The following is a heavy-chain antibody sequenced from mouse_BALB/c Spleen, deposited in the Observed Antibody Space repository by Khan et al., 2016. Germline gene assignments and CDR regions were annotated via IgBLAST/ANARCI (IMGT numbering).Heavy chain of an antibody. Sequence: VQLKESGPSLVKPSQTLSLTCFVTGDSLSSGFWNWIRIFPGNKLEYMGYISHTGSTYYNPSLKSRISITRDTSKNQYYLQLNSVTTEDSDTYYCARNYDDCYYAMDYWGQGTSVNVSS. CDR2: ISHTGST. CDR3: ARNYDDCYYAMDY. V-gene: IGHV3-8*02. CDR1: GDSLSSGF. J-gene: IGHJ4*01. D-gene: IGHD2-3*01.